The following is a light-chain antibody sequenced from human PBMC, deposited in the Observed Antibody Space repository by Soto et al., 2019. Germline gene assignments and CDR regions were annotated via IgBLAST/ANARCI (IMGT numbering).Light chain of an antibody. CDR2: LNSDGSH. Sequence: QLVLTQSPSASASLGASVKLTCTLSSGHSSYTIAWHQQQPGKGPRYLMTLNSDGSHSKGDGIPDRFSGSSSGAERYLSISSLQSEDEADYYCQTWGTGIEVFGGGTKLTVL. J-gene: IGLJ3*02. CDR3: QTWGTGIEV. V-gene: IGLV4-69*01. CDR1: SGHSSYT.